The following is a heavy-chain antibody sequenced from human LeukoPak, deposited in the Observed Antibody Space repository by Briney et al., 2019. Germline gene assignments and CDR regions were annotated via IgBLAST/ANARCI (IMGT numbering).Heavy chain of an antibody. D-gene: IGHD6-13*01. CDR2: ISWNSGSI. V-gene: IGHV3-9*01. Sequence: GGSLRLSCAASGFTFDDYAMHWVRQAPGKGLEWVSGISWNSGSIGYADSVKGRFTISRDNSKNTLYLQMNSLRAEDTAIYYCAKALSSSWAFDYWGQGTLVTVSS. J-gene: IGHJ4*02. CDR1: GFTFDDYA. CDR3: AKALSSSWAFDY.